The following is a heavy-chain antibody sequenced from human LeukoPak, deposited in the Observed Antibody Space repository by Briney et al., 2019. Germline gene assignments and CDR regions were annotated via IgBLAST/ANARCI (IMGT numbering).Heavy chain of an antibody. Sequence: GGSLRLSCAASGFPFSTYSMNWVRQAPGKGLERVSSISRISNYIYADSVKGRFTISRDNAKNTLYLQMNSLRAEDTAVYYCVELTSMVEQYWGQGTLVTVSS. CDR3: VELTSMVEQY. D-gene: IGHD3-10*01. J-gene: IGHJ4*02. CDR1: GFPFSTYS. CDR2: ISRISNYI. V-gene: IGHV3-21*01.